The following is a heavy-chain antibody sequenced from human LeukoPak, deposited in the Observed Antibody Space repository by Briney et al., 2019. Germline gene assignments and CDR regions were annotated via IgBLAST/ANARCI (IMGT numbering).Heavy chain of an antibody. CDR3: ARTRGYSYGYGY. CDR2: ISSSSSYT. D-gene: IGHD5-18*01. CDR1: GFTFSDYY. V-gene: IGHV3-11*06. Sequence: GGSLRLSCAASGFTFSDYYTSWIRQAPGKGLEWVSYISSSSSYTNYADSVKGRFTISRDNAKNSLYLQMNSLRAEDTAVYYCARTRGYSYGYGYWGQGTLVTVSS. J-gene: IGHJ4*02.